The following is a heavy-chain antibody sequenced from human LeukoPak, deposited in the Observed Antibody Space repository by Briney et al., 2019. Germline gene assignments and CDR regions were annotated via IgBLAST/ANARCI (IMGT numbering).Heavy chain of an antibody. CDR2: IYYSGST. V-gene: IGHV4-59*01. J-gene: IGHJ5*02. CDR1: GGSISSYY. Sequence: SKTLFLTCTVSGGSISSYYWSWIRQPPGKGLEWIGYIYYSGSTNYNPSLKSRVTISVDTSKNQFSLKLSSVTAADTAVYYCAKVGLDYSSSWYEDNWFDPWGQGTLVTVSS. CDR3: AKVGLDYSSSWYEDNWFDP. D-gene: IGHD6-13*01.